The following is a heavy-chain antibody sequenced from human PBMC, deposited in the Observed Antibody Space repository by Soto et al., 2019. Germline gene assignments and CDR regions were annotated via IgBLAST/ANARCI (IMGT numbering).Heavy chain of an antibody. Sequence: EVQLVESGGGVVQPGGSLRLSCAASGFSFSNDWMHWVRQAAGKALVWVSRINMDGSSTNYADSVKGRFTISRDNAKNTLYLQMNSLRVDDTAIYFCARGPRGVYGNDYWGQGALVTVSS. CDR2: INMDGSST. V-gene: IGHV3-74*01. D-gene: IGHD2-8*02. CDR1: GFSFSNDW. J-gene: IGHJ4*02. CDR3: ARGPRGVYGNDY.